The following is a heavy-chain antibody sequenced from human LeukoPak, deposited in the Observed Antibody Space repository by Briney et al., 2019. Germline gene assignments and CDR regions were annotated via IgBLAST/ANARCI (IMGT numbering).Heavy chain of an antibody. CDR1: GYTFTGYY. CDR2: SNPNSGAT. D-gene: IGHD3-22*01. J-gene: IGHJ4*02. Sequence: ASVKASCKASGYTFTGYYLHWVRQAPGQGLEWMGWSNPNSGATNYARKFQGRVTMTGDTSISTAYMELTRLRSDDTAVYYCARVLTPHYYDSSGPLYYWGQGTLVTVSS. V-gene: IGHV1-2*02. CDR3: ARVLTPHYYDSSGPLYY.